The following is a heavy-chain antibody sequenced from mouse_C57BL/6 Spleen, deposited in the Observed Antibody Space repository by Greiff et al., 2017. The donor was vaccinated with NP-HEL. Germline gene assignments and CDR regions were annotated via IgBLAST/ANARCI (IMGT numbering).Heavy chain of an antibody. CDR1: GYTFTSYW. J-gene: IGHJ4*01. CDR2: IYPSDSET. Sequence: QVQLQQPGAELVRPGSSVKLSCKASGYTFTSYWMDWVKQRPGQGLEWIGNIYPSDSETHYNQKFKVKATLTVDKSSSTAYMQLSSLTSEDSAVYYCARKGGLGYDGYYAMDYWGQGTSVTVSS. V-gene: IGHV1-61*01. CDR3: ARKGGLGYDGYYAMDY. D-gene: IGHD2-2*01.